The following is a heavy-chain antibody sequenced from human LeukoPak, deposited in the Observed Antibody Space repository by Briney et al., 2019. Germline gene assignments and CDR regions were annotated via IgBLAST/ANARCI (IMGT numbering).Heavy chain of an antibody. CDR2: ISFDGSNE. CDR3: AKDRGVEYFDWSQIDY. J-gene: IGHJ4*02. Sequence: GGSLRLSCAASGFSFRTHGIHWVRQAPGKGLEWVAAISFDGSNEHYVESVKGRFTISRDNSKNTLYLQMNGLRFEDTAVYYCAKDRGVEYFDWSQIDYWGQGTLVTVSS. CDR1: GFSFRTHG. V-gene: IGHV3-30*18. D-gene: IGHD3-9*01.